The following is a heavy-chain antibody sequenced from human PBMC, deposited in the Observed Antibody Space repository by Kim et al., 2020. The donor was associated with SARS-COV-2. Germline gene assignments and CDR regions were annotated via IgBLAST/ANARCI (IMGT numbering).Heavy chain of an antibody. V-gene: IGHV4-59*01. CDR3: ARSEGRGLWRQFDY. CDR2: IYYGGNT. Sequence: SETLSLTCTVSGDSITYYYCSWIRQLPGKGLEWLGYIYYGGNTNYNPSLKSRVTISLDTSNNQFSLELTFMTAADTAVYYCARSEGRGLWRQFDYWGQGT. D-gene: IGHD3-16*01. J-gene: IGHJ4*02. CDR1: GDSITYYY.